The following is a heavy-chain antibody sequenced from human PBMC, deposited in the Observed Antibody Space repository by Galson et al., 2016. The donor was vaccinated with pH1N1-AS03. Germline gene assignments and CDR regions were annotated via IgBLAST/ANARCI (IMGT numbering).Heavy chain of an antibody. V-gene: IGHV3-53*01. Sequence: SLRLSCAASGFTVGNNYMSWVRQAPGKGLEWVSVIYSGGDTSYADSVRGRFTISRDNSKNTVHLQMNSLRAEDTAVYYCAGGPGGRRDLGQGTLVTVSS. D-gene: IGHD2-15*01. CDR1: GFTVGNNY. CDR2: IYSGGDT. CDR3: AGGPGGRRD. J-gene: IGHJ4*02.